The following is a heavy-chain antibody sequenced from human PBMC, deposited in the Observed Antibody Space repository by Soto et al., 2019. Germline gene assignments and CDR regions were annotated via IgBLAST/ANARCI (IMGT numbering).Heavy chain of an antibody. D-gene: IGHD2-2*01. J-gene: IGHJ4*02. Sequence: PGGSLRLSCSASVFTFSDYDKSWIRQAPGKGLKWVSYISSSSNYANYADSVKDRFTISRDNAKNSLYLQMNSLRAEDTAVYYCARRSYCNGTSCLLHFDYWGQGTLVTVSS. CDR1: VFTFSDYD. CDR3: ARRSYCNGTSCLLHFDY. CDR2: ISSSSNYA. V-gene: IGHV3-11*06.